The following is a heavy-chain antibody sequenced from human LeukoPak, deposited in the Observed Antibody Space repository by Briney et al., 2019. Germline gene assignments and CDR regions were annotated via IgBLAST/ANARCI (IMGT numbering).Heavy chain of an antibody. Sequence: GGSLRLSCAASGFTFSSYAMSWVRQAPGKGLEWVSAISGSGGSTYYADSVKGRFTISRDNSKNTLYLQMNSLRAEDTAVYYCAKGPSRYYDSSGYFWFDYWGQGTLVTVSS. CDR3: AKGPSRYYDSSGYFWFDY. J-gene: IGHJ4*02. CDR2: ISGSGGST. CDR1: GFTFSSYA. V-gene: IGHV3-23*01. D-gene: IGHD3-22*01.